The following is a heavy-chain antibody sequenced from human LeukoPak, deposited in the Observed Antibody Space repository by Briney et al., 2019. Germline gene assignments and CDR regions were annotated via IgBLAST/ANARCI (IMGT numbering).Heavy chain of an antibody. Sequence: PSETLSLTCTVSGGSISTYYWSWVRQPPGKGLEFIGYIYYTGSTDYNPSLKSRVTISLDSSKNQFSLKLSSVTAADTAVYYCARDSGSQNYWGQGTLVTVSS. CDR2: IYYTGST. V-gene: IGHV4-59*12. D-gene: IGHD1-26*01. CDR1: GGSISTYY. CDR3: ARDSGSQNY. J-gene: IGHJ4*02.